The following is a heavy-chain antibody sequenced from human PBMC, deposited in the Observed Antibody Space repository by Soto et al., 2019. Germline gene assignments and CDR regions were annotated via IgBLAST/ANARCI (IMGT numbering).Heavy chain of an antibody. Sequence: ASVKVSCKASGYTFSSYAMHWVLQAPGQRLEWMGWINAGYGNTKSSQKFQDRVTISRDTSASTAYMELTSLRSEDTAVYYCARDTGDGTFDFWGQGXLVTVYS. CDR1: GYTFSSYA. V-gene: IGHV1-3*01. CDR2: INAGYGNT. D-gene: IGHD7-27*01. J-gene: IGHJ4*02. CDR3: ARDTGDGTFDF.